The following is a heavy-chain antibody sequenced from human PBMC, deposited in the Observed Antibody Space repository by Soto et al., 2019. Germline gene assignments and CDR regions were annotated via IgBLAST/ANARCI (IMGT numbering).Heavy chain of an antibody. V-gene: IGHV3-33*01. Sequence: GGSLRLSCAASGFTFSNYGMHWVRQAPGKGLEWVAIIWHDGNNKYYADSVRGRFIISRDNSKNRLYLQMNSLRAEDTAVHYCASDLVGASDSYGLDVWGQGTPVTVSS. D-gene: IGHD1-26*01. CDR3: ASDLVGASDSYGLDV. CDR1: GFTFSNYG. CDR2: IWHDGNNK. J-gene: IGHJ6*02.